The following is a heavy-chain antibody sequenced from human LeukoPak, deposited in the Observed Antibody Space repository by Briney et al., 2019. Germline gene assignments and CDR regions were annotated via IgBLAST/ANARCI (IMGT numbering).Heavy chain of an antibody. Sequence: GGSLRLSCAASGFTVSSNYMSWVRQAPGKGLEWVSVIYSGGSTYYADSVKGRFTISRDNSKNTLYLQMNSLRAEDTAVYYCARDKGRYCSSTSCYFDYWGQGTLVTVSS. CDR2: IYSGGST. CDR1: GFTVSSNY. J-gene: IGHJ4*02. V-gene: IGHV3-53*01. D-gene: IGHD2-2*01. CDR3: ARDKGRYCSSTSCYFDY.